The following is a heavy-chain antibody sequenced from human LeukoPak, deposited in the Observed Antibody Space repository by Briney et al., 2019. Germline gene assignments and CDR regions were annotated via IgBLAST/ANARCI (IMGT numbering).Heavy chain of an antibody. D-gene: IGHD3-22*01. J-gene: IGHJ4*02. CDR3: ARAYGGYYDSSGYYSYYFDY. CDR2: INPNSGGT. Sequence: ASVKVSCKASGYTFTGYYMHWVRQAPGQALEWMGWINPNSGGTNYAQKFQGRVTMTRDTSISTAYMELSRLRSDDTAVYYCARAYGGYYDSSGYYSYYFDYWGQGTLVTVSS. V-gene: IGHV1-2*02. CDR1: GYTFTGYY.